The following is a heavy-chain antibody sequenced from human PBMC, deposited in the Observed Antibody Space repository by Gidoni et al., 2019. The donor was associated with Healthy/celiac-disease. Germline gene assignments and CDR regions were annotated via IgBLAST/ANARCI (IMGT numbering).Heavy chain of an antibody. J-gene: IGHJ6*03. CDR3: ARKAVVPAAIYYYYYYMDV. Sequence: EVQLVESGGGLVQPGGSLRLSCAASGFPFSSYSMNWVRQAPGKGLEWVSYISSSSSTIYYADSVKGRFTISRDNAKNSLYLQMNSLRDEDTAVYYCARKAVVPAAIYYYYYYMDVWGKGTTVTVSS. D-gene: IGHD2-2*01. CDR1: GFPFSSYS. V-gene: IGHV3-48*02. CDR2: ISSSSSTI.